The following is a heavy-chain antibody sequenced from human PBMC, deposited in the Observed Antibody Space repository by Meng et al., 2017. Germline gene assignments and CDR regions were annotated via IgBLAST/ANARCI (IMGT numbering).Heavy chain of an antibody. V-gene: IGHV1-18*01. J-gene: IGHJ4*02. CDR1: GYTFTSYG. D-gene: IGHD2-2*01. Sequence: ASVKVSCKASGYTFTSYGISWVRQAPGQGLEWMGWISAYNGNTNYGQKLQGRVTMTTDTSTSTAYMELRSLRSDDTAVYYCARRLGYCSSTSCYGGFLGYYFDYWGQGTLVTVSS. CDR2: ISAYNGNT. CDR3: ARRLGYCSSTSCYGGFLGYYFDY.